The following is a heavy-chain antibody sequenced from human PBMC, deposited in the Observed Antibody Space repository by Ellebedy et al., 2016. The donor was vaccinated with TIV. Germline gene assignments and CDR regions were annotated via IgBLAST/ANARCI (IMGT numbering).Heavy chain of an antibody. Sequence: ASVKVSCKASGYTFTAYPMNWVRQAPGQGLEWLGWIHTNTGNPTYSQGFRGQFVFSLDTSVSTAYLAISGLRAEDTAVYYCARDSRYNWNDWDYYHMDVWGRGTTVTVSS. D-gene: IGHD1-1*01. J-gene: IGHJ6*03. V-gene: IGHV7-4-1*02. CDR3: ARDSRYNWNDWDYYHMDV. CDR1: GYTFTAYP. CDR2: IHTNTGNP.